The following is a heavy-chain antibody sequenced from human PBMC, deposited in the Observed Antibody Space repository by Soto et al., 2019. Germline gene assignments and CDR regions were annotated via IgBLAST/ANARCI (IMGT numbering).Heavy chain of an antibody. CDR2: IYYSGST. CDR3: TRPPGGVASYSFDY. CDR1: GGSISSYY. Sequence: PSETLSLTCTVSGGSISSYYWSWIRQPPGKGLEWIGYIYYSGSTNYNPSLKSRVTISVDTSKNQFSLKLSSVTAADTAVYYCTRPPGGVASYSFDYWGQGTLVTVSS. V-gene: IGHV4-59*01. J-gene: IGHJ4*02. D-gene: IGHD2-15*01.